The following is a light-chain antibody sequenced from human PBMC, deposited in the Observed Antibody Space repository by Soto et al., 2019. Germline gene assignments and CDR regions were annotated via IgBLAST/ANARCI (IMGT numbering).Light chain of an antibody. CDR1: SSDVGGYNY. V-gene: IGLV2-14*01. J-gene: IGLJ1*01. CDR3: SSYTSSREV. Sequence: QSVLTQPASVSGSPGQSITISCTGTSSDVGGYNYVSWYQQHPGKAPKLMIYDVSNRPSGVSNRFSGSKSGNTASLTISGLQAEDEADYYCSSYTSSREVFGTETKVTVL. CDR2: DVS.